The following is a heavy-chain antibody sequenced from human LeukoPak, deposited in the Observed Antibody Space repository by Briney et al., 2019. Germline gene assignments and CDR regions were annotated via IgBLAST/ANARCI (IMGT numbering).Heavy chain of an antibody. D-gene: IGHD3-22*01. V-gene: IGHV3-23*01. CDR3: AKDTGYYDSSGYCHHY. CDR1: GFTFSSYA. CDR2: ISGSGGST. Sequence: GASLRLSCAASGFTFSSYAMSWVRQAPGKGLEWVSAISGSGGSTYYADSVKGRFTISRDNSKNTLYLQMNSLRAEDTAVYYCAKDTGYYDSSGYCHHYWGRGTLVTVSS. J-gene: IGHJ4*02.